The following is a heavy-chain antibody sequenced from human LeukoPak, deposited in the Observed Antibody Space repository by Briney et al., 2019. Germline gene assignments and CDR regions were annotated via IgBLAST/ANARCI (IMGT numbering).Heavy chain of an antibody. CDR2: ISGSGRST. J-gene: IGHJ4*02. D-gene: IGHD3-10*01. CDR3: AKDEGPSVDGDYFDY. V-gene: IGHV3-23*01. Sequence: GGSLRLSCAASGFMSSNTAMSWVRQAPGKGLEWVSGISGSGRSTYYADSVKGRFTISRDNSKNTLFLQMNTLRVEDMAIYYCAKDEGPSVDGDYFDYWGQGTLVTVSS. CDR1: GFMSSNTA.